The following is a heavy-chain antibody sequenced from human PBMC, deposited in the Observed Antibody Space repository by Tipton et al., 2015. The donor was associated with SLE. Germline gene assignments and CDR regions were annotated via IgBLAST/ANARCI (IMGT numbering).Heavy chain of an antibody. CDR2: IYAGGST. CDR3: AKELLTFESTGSFDH. Sequence: SLRLSCAASGFTFSKFAMTWVRQAPGKGLEWVSVIYAGGSTYYGDSVKGRFTVSRDNSKDTVDLQMNSLRPDDTAVYYCAKELLTFESTGSFDHWGQGPLVTVSS. V-gene: IGHV3-23*03. CDR1: GFTFSKFA. J-gene: IGHJ4*02. D-gene: IGHD3-22*01.